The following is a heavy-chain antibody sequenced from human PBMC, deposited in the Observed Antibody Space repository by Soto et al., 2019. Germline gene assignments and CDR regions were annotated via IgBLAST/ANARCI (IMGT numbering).Heavy chain of an antibody. CDR2: ISSSSSYI. CDR3: ARDRYYYDSSGYYSFDY. D-gene: IGHD3-22*01. V-gene: IGHV3-21*01. Sequence: KPGGSLRLSCAASGFTFSSYSMNWVRQAPGKGLEWVSSISSSSSYIYYADSVKGRFTISRDNAKNSLYLQMNSLRAEDTAVYYCARDRYYYDSSGYYSFDYWGQGTLVTVSS. CDR1: GFTFSSYS. J-gene: IGHJ4*02.